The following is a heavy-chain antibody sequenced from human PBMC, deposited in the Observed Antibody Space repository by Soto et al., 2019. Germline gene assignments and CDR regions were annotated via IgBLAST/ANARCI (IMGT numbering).Heavy chain of an antibody. D-gene: IGHD2-2*01. CDR1: GGSVIISSYY. Sequence: SSETLSLTCTVSGGSVIISSYYWVWIRQPPGKGLEWVGSIYYTGNTFHNPSLKSRVTISVDTSQNLFSLKLTSVTAADTAVYYCASEVSSTDGMDVWGQGTTVTVSS. V-gene: IGHV4-39*01. CDR2: IYYTGNT. J-gene: IGHJ6*02. CDR3: ASEVSSTDGMDV.